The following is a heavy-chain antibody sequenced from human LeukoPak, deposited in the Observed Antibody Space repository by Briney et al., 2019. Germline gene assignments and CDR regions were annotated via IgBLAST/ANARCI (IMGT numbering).Heavy chain of an antibody. J-gene: IGHJ4*02. CDR3: ARYGSGSYYRAPFDY. Sequence: GGSLRRSCAASGFTFSSYAMSWVRQAPGKGLEWVLAISGSSSSTYYAVSVKGRFTISRENSKNTLYLQMNSLRAEDTAVYYCARYGSGSYYRAPFDYWGQGTLVTVSS. CDR2: ISGSSSST. CDR1: GFTFSSYA. D-gene: IGHD3-10*01. V-gene: IGHV3-23*01.